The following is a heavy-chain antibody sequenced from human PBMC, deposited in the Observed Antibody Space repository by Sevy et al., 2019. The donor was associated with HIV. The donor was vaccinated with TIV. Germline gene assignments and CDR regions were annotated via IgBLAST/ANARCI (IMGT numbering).Heavy chain of an antibody. V-gene: IGHV3-9*01. CDR1: GFTFDDYT. CDR3: VKDRSGSYSFDY. Sequence: GGSLRLSCAASGFTFDDYTMNWVRQAPGKGLEWVSGISWSSGNIAYADSVEGRFTISRDNAKNSLYLQMNSLRVEDTALYYCVKDRSGSYSFDYWGQGTQVTVSS. D-gene: IGHD1-26*01. J-gene: IGHJ4*02. CDR2: ISWSSGNI.